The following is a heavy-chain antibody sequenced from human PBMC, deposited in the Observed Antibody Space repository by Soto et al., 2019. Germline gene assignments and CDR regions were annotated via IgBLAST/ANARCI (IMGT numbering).Heavy chain of an antibody. Sequence: GGSLRLSCAASGFTFSSYSMNWVRQAPGKGLEWVSSISSSSSYIYYADSVKGRFTISRDNAKNSLYLQMNSLRAEDTAVYYCARDEEGGDYAGVDYWGQGTLVTVSS. CDR1: GFTFSSYS. CDR3: ARDEEGGDYAGVDY. CDR2: ISSSSSYI. J-gene: IGHJ4*02. D-gene: IGHD4-17*01. V-gene: IGHV3-21*01.